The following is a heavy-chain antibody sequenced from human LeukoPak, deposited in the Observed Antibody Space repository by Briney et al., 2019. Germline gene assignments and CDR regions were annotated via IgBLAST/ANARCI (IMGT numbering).Heavy chain of an antibody. CDR3: AKDFEFKWQQPSDH. CDR1: GFSFSNYA. CDR2: ISGTGGNT. D-gene: IGHD1/OR15-1a*01. Sequence: GGSLRLSCAVSGFSFSNYAMSWVRQFPGKGLEWVSGISGTGGNTYYADSVKGRFTISRDNSKNMLYLQMNTLTAEDTAIYFCAKDFEFKWQQPSDHWGQGTLVTVSS. V-gene: IGHV3-23*01. J-gene: IGHJ4*02.